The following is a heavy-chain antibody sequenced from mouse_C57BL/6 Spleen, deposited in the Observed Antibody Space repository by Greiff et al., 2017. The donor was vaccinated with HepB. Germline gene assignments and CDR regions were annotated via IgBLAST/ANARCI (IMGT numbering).Heavy chain of an antibody. D-gene: IGHD2-2*01. V-gene: IGHV5-4*01. Sequence: EVQRVESGGGLVKPGGSLKLSCAASGFTFSSYAMSWVRQTPEKRLEWVATISDGGSYTYYPDNVKGRFTITRDNAKNNLYLQLSHLKSEDTAMYYCARDGYDVGAMDNWGQGTSVTVSS. CDR3: ARDGYDVGAMDN. CDR2: ISDGGSYT. CDR1: GFTFSSYA. J-gene: IGHJ4*01.